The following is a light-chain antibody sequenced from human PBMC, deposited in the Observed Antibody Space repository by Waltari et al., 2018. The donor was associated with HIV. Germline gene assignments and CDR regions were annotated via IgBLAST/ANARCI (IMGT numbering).Light chain of an antibody. CDR3: QAWDSNTGV. CDR2: QDS. CDR1: KLGDKY. V-gene: IGLV3-1*01. J-gene: IGLJ2*01. Sequence: SYELTQPPSVSVSPGQTASITCSGDKLGDKYTCWYQQKAGQSPVLVIYQDSKRPSGFPERFSGSNSGNTATLTISGTHIMDDADYYCQAWDSNTGVFGGGTKLTVL.